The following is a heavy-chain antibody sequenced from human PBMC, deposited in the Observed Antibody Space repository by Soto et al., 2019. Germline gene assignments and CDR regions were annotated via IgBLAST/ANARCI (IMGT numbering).Heavy chain of an antibody. CDR1: GYTFTSYD. CDR2: TNPNSGNT. J-gene: IGHJ6*02. V-gene: IGHV1-8*01. CDR3: VREGMDG. Sequence: QVQLVQSGAEVKKPGASVKVSCRASGYTFTSYDINWVRQATGQGVEWMGYTNPNSGNTVYAQQFQGRVTMTWDTSITTAYMELSSLRSEATAVDYCVREGMDGWGQGTTVTVSS.